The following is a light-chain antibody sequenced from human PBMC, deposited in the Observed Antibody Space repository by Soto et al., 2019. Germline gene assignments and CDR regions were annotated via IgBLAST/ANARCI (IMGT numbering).Light chain of an antibody. J-gene: IGKJ1*01. V-gene: IGKV1-5*03. Sequence: DIQMTQSPSTLSGSVGDRVTITCRASQTISSWLAWYQQKPGKAPKLLIYKASTLKSGVPSRFSGSGSGTEFTLPISSLQPDDFATYYCQPYNSYSEAFGPGTKVELK. CDR3: QPYNSYSEA. CDR1: QTISSW. CDR2: KAS.